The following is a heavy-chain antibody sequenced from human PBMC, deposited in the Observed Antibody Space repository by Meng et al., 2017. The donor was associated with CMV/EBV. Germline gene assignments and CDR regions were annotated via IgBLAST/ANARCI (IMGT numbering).Heavy chain of an antibody. J-gene: IGHJ6*02. Sequence: SETLSLTCTVSGGSISSSSYYWGWIRQPPGKGLEWIGSIYYSGSTYYNPSLKSRVTISVDTSKNQFSLKLSSVTAADTAVYYCARHVHDFWSGYYPPYYYGMDVWGQGTTVTVSS. V-gene: IGHV4-39*01. CDR3: ARHVHDFWSGYYPPYYYGMDV. CDR1: GGSISSSSYY. CDR2: IYYSGST. D-gene: IGHD3-3*01.